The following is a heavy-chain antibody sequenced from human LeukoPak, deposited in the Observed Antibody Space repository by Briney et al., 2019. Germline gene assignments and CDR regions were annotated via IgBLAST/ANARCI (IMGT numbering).Heavy chain of an antibody. CDR3: ARDEVGIAAPHQYYYYMDV. CDR2: IKQDGSEK. V-gene: IGHV3-7*01. D-gene: IGHD6-13*01. J-gene: IGHJ6*03. CDR1: GFTFSSYW. Sequence: GGSLRLSCAASGFTFSSYWMSWVRQAPGKGLEWVANIKQDGSEKYYVDSVKGRFTISRDNAKNSLYLQMNSLRAEDTAVYYCARDEVGIAAPHQYYYYMDVWGKGTTVTVSS.